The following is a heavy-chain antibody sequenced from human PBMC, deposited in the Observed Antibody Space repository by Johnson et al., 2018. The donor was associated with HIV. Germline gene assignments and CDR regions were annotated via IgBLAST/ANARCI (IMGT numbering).Heavy chain of an antibody. CDR3: ARDRALEDAFDL. CDR1: GFTFSSYA. CDR2: ISGSGGST. Sequence: VQLVESGGGVVQPGRSLRLSCAASGFTFSSYAMHWVRQAPGKGLEWVSAISGSGGSTYYADSVKGRFTISRDNSKNTLYLQMNSLRAEDTAVYYCARDRALEDAFDLWGQGTMVTVSS. J-gene: IGHJ3*01. V-gene: IGHV3-23*04. D-gene: IGHD1-26*01.